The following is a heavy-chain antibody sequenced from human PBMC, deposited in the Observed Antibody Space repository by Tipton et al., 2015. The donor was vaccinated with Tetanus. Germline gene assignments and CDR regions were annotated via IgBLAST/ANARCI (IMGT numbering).Heavy chain of an antibody. CDR3: ARVLYWNRYYFDY. Sequence: KPSETLSLTCAVYGGSFSGYYWSWIRQPPGKGLEWIGEINHSGSTNYNPSLKSRVTISVDTSKNQFSLKLSSVTAADTAVYYCARVLYWNRYYFDYWGQGTLVTVSS. V-gene: IGHV4-34*01. J-gene: IGHJ4*02. D-gene: IGHD1-1*01. CDR1: GGSFSGYY. CDR2: INHSGST.